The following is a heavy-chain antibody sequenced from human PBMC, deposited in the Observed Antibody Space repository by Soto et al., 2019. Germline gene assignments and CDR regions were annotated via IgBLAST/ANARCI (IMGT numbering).Heavy chain of an antibody. V-gene: IGHV3-23*01. D-gene: IGHD2-15*01. CDR3: AKGDLGQCSGTICYQFDS. J-gene: IGHJ4*02. CDR1: GFTFSTDA. CDR2: IVASGVDT. Sequence: DVQLLESGGGLIQPGGSLRLSCAASGFTFSTDAMNWVRQAPGKGPEWVSSIVASGVDTYYTDSVQGRFTISRDNSKSTLHLQMNSLRVEDTAIYYCAKGDLGQCSGTICYQFDSWGQGTLVTVAS.